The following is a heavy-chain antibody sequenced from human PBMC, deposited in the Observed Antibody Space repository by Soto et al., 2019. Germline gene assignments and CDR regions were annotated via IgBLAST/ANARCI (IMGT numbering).Heavy chain of an antibody. CDR3: ARARSQDTAYYYGMDV. V-gene: IGHV4-59*01. J-gene: IGHJ6*02. CDR2: FYFSGTT. CDR1: GVSIGAYY. D-gene: IGHD5-18*01. Sequence: SQTLSLTRTCSGVSIGAYYWSWIRQPPGKGLEWIGFFYFSGTTNYNPPIESRVTQSVEPAKNHFSLKLSSVTAADTAVYFWARARSQDTAYYYGMDVWGQGTTVTVSS.